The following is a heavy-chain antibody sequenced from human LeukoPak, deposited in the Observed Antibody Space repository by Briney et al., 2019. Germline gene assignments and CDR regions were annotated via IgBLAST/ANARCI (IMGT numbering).Heavy chain of an antibody. V-gene: IGHV3-9*01. CDR1: GFTFDDYA. CDR3: ARDDSQLLWFGELGLGGYFDY. D-gene: IGHD3-10*01. CDR2: ISWNSGSI. Sequence: PGGSLRLSCAASGFTFDDYAMHWVRQAPGKGLEWVSGISWNSGSIGYADSVKGRFTISRDNAKNSLYLQMNSLRAEDTAVYYCARDDSQLLWFGELGLGGYFDYWGQGTLVTVSS. J-gene: IGHJ4*02.